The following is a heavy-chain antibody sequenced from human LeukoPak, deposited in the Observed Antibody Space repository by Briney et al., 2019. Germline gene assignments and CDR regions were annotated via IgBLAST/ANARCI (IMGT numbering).Heavy chain of an antibody. CDR3: ARVSTNYYDSSGYTYYFDH. V-gene: IGHV5-51*01. CDR2: INPGDSDT. CDR1: GSTFTSYL. Sequence: GEALETSCKASGSTFTSYLIGWVRPIPGKGPEWVGIINPGDSDTRYSPFFEGQVTISADKSINTAYLQWSSLKASDTAMYYCARVSTNYYDSSGYTYYFDHWGQGTLVTVSS. J-gene: IGHJ4*02. D-gene: IGHD3-22*01.